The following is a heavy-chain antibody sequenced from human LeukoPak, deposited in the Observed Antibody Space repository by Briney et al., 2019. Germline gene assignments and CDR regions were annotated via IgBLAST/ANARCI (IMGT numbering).Heavy chain of an antibody. D-gene: IGHD1-26*01. CDR1: GFTFSSYG. V-gene: IGHV3-33*01. Sequence: GGSLRLSCAASGFTFSSYGMHWVRQAPGKGLEWVAVIWYGGSNKYYADSVKGRFTISRDNSKNTLYLQMNSLRAEDTAVYYCARAGVGATYYYYYYMDVWGKGTTVTVSS. CDR3: ARAGVGATYYYYYYMDV. J-gene: IGHJ6*03. CDR2: IWYGGSNK.